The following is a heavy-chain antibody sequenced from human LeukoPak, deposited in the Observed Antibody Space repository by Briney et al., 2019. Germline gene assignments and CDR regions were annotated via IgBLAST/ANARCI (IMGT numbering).Heavy chain of an antibody. Sequence: GSLRLSCAASGFTFSSYEMNWVRQAPGKGLEWVSYISSSGSTIYYADSVKGRFTISRDNAKNSLYLQMNSLRAEDTAVYYCARGSPYYYGSGSRNWFDPWGQGTLVTVSS. CDR2: ISSSGSTI. D-gene: IGHD3-10*01. CDR3: ARGSPYYYGSGSRNWFDP. CDR1: GFTFSSYE. V-gene: IGHV3-48*03. J-gene: IGHJ5*02.